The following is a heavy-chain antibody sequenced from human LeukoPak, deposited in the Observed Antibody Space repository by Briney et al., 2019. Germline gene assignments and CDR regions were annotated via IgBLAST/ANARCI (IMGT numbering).Heavy chain of an antibody. V-gene: IGHV4-30-4*01. CDR2: IYYSGST. J-gene: IGHJ4*02. Sequence: SQTLSLTCTVSGGSISSGDYYWSCIRQPPGKGLEWIGYIYYSGSTYYNPSLKSRVTISVDTSKNQFSLKLSSVTAADTAVYYCAREGSGYYRIDYWGQGTLVTVSS. CDR3: AREGSGYYRIDY. CDR1: GGSISSGDYY. D-gene: IGHD3-22*01.